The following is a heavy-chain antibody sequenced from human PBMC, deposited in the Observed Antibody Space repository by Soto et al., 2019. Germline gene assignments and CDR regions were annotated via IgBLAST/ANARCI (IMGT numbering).Heavy chain of an antibody. J-gene: IGHJ5*02. Sequence: SETLSLTCAVSSYSISSSNWWSLVRHPPGKGLEWIGEVFPTGNTNYNPSLMSRVTISVDKSKNHFSLNLSSVTAADTAIYYCARRPTAELPSNWFDPWGQGILVTVSS. CDR1: SYSISSSNW. V-gene: IGHV4-4*02. CDR2: VFPTGNT. CDR3: ARRPTAELPSNWFDP. D-gene: IGHD2-15*01.